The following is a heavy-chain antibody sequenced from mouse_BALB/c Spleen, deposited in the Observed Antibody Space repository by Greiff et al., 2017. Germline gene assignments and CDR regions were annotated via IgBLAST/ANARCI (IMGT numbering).Heavy chain of an antibody. Sequence: EVKLQESGPDLVKPSQSLSLTCTVTGYSITSCYSWHWIRQFPGNKLEWMGYIHYSGSTNYNPSLKSRISITRDTSKNQFFLQLNSVTTEDTATYYCASLVQGYWGQGTTLTVSS. CDR3: ASLVQGY. D-gene: IGHD2-10*02. CDR1: GYSITSCYS. V-gene: IGHV3-1*02. J-gene: IGHJ2*01. CDR2: IHYSGST.